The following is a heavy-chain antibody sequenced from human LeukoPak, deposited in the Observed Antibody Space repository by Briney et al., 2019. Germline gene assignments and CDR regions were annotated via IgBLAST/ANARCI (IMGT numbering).Heavy chain of an antibody. D-gene: IGHD5-24*01. CDR2: INPNSGGT. V-gene: IGHV1-2*02. CDR1: VYTFTVYY. CDR3: ARSGDGYNYLDY. J-gene: IGHJ4*02. Sequence: ASVTVSCKSSVYTFTVYYMHWVRQAPGQGLEWMGWINPNSGGTNYAQKFQGRVTMTRDTSISTAYMELSRLRSDDTAVYYCARSGDGYNYLDYWGQGTLVTVSS.